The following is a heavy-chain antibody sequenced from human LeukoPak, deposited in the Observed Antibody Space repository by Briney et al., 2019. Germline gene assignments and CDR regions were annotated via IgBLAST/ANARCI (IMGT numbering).Heavy chain of an antibody. Sequence: SETLSLTCTVSGGSISSSSYYWGWIRQPPGKGLEWIGEINHSGSTNYNPSLKSRVTISVDTSKNQFSLKLSSVTAADTAVYYCARMGRFLRYFDYWGQGTLVTVSS. CDR1: GGSISSSSYY. D-gene: IGHD3-3*01. CDR2: INHSGST. V-gene: IGHV4-39*07. J-gene: IGHJ4*02. CDR3: ARMGRFLRYFDY.